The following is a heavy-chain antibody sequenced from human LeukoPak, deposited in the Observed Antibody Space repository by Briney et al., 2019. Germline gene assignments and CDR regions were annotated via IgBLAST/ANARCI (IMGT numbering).Heavy chain of an antibody. D-gene: IGHD7-27*01. V-gene: IGHV3-7*01. J-gene: IGHJ4*02. CDR2: INLGGSAK. Sequence: GGSLRLSCSASGFAFSDYWMNWVRQAPGKGPEWVANINLGGSAKLYVDSVKGRCTISRDDAKNSLYLQMNSLRVEDTAVYYCAAWGLHNYWGQGTLVTVSS. CDR1: GFAFSDYW. CDR3: AAWGLHNY.